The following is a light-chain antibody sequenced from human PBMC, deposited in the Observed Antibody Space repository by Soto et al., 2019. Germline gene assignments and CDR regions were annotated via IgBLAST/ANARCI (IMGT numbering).Light chain of an antibody. CDR3: QQYDSSPWT. CDR2: GAS. Sequence: ESVLTQSPGTLSLSPGERATLSCRASQSVSSSFLAWYQQKPGQAPRLLIYGASSRATGIPDRFSGSGSGKDFTLTISRLEPEDFAVYYCQQYDSSPWTFGKGTKVDIK. J-gene: IGKJ1*01. CDR1: QSVSSSF. V-gene: IGKV3-20*01.